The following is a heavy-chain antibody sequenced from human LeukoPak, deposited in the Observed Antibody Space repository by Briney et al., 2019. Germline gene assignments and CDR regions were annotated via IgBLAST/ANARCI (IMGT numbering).Heavy chain of an antibody. Sequence: GGSLRLSCAASGFTFDDYAMHWVRQGPGKGLEWVSGISWNSGSIGYADSVKGRFTVSRDNSKNSLYLQMNSLRTEDTALYYCAKESDTPMAHFDYWGQGILVTVSS. D-gene: IGHD5-18*01. CDR1: GFTFDDYA. CDR2: ISWNSGSI. V-gene: IGHV3-9*01. CDR3: AKESDTPMAHFDY. J-gene: IGHJ4*02.